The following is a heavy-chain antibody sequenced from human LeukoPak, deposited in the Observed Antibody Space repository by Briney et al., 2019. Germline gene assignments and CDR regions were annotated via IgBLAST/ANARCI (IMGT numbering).Heavy chain of an antibody. CDR3: ARGEGTLPWPHFDY. CDR1: GGTFSSYA. Sequence: SVRVSCKASGGTFSSYAISWMPQAPGQGLEWMGRIIPIFGTANYAQKFQGRVTITTDESTSTAYMELSSLRSEDTAVHYCARGEGTLPWPHFDYWGQGTLVTVSS. J-gene: IGHJ4*02. CDR2: IIPIFGTA. V-gene: IGHV1-69*05. D-gene: IGHD3-16*01.